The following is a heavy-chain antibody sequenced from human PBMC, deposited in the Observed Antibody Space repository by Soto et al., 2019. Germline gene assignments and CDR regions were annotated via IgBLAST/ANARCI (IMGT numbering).Heavy chain of an antibody. D-gene: IGHD6-13*01. Sequence: SSVKVSCKASGYDFTAYDINWVRQASGQGLEWMGWMNPINGATGSARRFQGRVSMTRNTATNTAYLELTSLRSDDTGVYYCGRGPSQRAPAGGTTYDYAMDVWG. CDR3: GRGPSQRAPAGGTTYDYAMDV. CDR1: GYDFTAYD. V-gene: IGHV1-8*02. J-gene: IGHJ6*02. CDR2: MNPINGAT.